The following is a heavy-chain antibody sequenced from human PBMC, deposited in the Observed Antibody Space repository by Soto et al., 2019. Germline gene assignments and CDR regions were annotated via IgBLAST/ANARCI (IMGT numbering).Heavy chain of an antibody. Sequence: SETLSLTCAVSGGSISSSNWWSWVRQPPGKGLEWIGEIYHSGSTNYNPSLKSRVTIPVDKSKNQFSLKLSSVTAADTAVYYCARENYDFWSGYPDYWGQGTLVTVPS. CDR3: ARENYDFWSGYPDY. CDR1: GGSISSSNW. V-gene: IGHV4-4*02. CDR2: IYHSGST. D-gene: IGHD3-3*01. J-gene: IGHJ4*02.